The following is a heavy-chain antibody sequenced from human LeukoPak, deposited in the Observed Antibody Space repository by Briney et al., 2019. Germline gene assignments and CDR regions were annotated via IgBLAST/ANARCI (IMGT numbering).Heavy chain of an antibody. CDR2: IWYDGSNN. V-gene: IGHV3-33*06. J-gene: IGHJ4*02. CDR3: AKDFDY. CDR1: GFTFSSYG. Sequence: PGRSLRLSCAASGFTFSSYGMHWVRQAPGKSLECVAVIWYDGSNNYYADSVKGRFTISRDNSKNTRYLQMNSLRSEDTAVYYCAKDFDYWGQGTLVTVSS.